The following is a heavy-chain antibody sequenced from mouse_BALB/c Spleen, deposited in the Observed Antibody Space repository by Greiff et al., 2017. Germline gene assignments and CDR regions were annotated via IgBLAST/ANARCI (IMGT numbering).Heavy chain of an antibody. CDR1: GYTFTSYW. Sequence: LQQPGSELVRPGASVKLSCKASGYTFTSYWMHWVKQRPGQGLEWIGNIYPGSGSTNYDEKFKSKATLTVDTSSSTAYMQLSSLTSEDSAVVYCARGDYADDGGQGTTLTVSS. CDR2: IYPGSGST. V-gene: IGHV1S22*01. CDR3: ARGDYADD. D-gene: IGHD2-4*01. J-gene: IGHJ2*01.